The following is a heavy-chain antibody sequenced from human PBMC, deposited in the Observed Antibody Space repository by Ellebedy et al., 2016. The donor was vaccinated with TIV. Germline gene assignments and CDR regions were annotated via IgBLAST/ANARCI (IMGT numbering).Heavy chain of an antibody. Sequence: ASVKVSCKASGYTFTSYYMHWVRQAPGQGLEWMGIINPSGGSTSYAQKFQGRVTMTRDTSTSTVYMELSSLRSEDTAVYYCAKAMEAYNGPTPNYGLDVWGQGTTVIVSS. CDR2: INPSGGST. V-gene: IGHV1-46*01. D-gene: IGHD1-1*01. CDR3: AKAMEAYNGPTPNYGLDV. CDR1: GYTFTSYY. J-gene: IGHJ6*02.